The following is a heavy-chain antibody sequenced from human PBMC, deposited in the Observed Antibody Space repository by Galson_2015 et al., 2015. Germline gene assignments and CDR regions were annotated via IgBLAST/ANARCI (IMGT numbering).Heavy chain of an antibody. CDR1: GGSFGGYY. Sequence: CAVYGGSFGGYYWSWIRQPPGKGLEWIGSIYYSGSTYYNPSLKSRVTISVDTSKNQFSLKLSSVTAADTAVYYCARISRSSGYYRTDYWGQGTLVTVSS. CDR2: IYYSGST. CDR3: ARISRSSGYYRTDY. D-gene: IGHD3-22*01. V-gene: IGHV4-34*01. J-gene: IGHJ4*02.